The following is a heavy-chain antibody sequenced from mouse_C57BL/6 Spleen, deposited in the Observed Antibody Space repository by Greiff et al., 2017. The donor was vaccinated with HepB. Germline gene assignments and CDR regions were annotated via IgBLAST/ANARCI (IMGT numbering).Heavy chain of an antibody. CDR3: ARDYGSRDWYFDV. D-gene: IGHD1-1*01. J-gene: IGHJ1*03. CDR2: IYPGDGDT. V-gene: IGHV1-80*01. Sequence: VQLQQSGAELVKPGASVKISCKASGYAFGSYWMNWVKQRPGKGLEWIGQIYPGDGDTNYNGKFKGKATLTADKSSSTAYMQLSSLTSEDSAVYFCARDYGSRDWYFDVWGTGTTVTVSS. CDR1: GYAFGSYW.